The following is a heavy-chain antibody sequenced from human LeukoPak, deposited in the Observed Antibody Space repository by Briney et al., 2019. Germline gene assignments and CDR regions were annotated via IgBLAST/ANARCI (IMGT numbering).Heavy chain of an antibody. D-gene: IGHD7-27*01. Sequence: GGSLRLSCAAFGFTFSSYGMHWVRQAPGKGLEWVAVIWYDGSNKYYADSVKGRFTISRDNSKNTLYLQVNSLRAEDTAVYYCASGARGDYFDYWGQGTLVTVSS. V-gene: IGHV3-33*01. CDR3: ASGARGDYFDY. CDR1: GFTFSSYG. CDR2: IWYDGSNK. J-gene: IGHJ4*02.